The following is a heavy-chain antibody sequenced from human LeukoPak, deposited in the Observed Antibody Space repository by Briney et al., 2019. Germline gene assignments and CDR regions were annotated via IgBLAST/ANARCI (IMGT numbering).Heavy chain of an antibody. J-gene: IGHJ6*02. D-gene: IGHD1-1*01. CDR1: GGSISTGGYY. CDR3: AREPIERVXYGMDV. Sequence: SQTLSLTCTVSGGSISTGGYYWSWIRQYPGKGLEWIGYIYYSGSTYFNPSLKSRVTISVEKSKNQFSLKLSSVTAADTAVYYCAREPIERVXYGMDVWGQGXXXXXSS. CDR2: IYYSGST. V-gene: IGHV4-31*03.